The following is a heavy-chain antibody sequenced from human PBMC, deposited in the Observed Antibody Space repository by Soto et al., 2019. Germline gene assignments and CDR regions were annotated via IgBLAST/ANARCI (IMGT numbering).Heavy chain of an antibody. V-gene: IGHV4-59*01. CDR1: GGSISRYY. D-gene: IGHD2-8*01. CDR2: AYYSGDT. J-gene: IGHJ5*02. CDR3: ARDRSTYGGGGTGEVKENWFDP. Sequence: SETLSLTGSVSGGSISRYYWSWIRQPPGKGLEWIGYAYYSGDTGYNPSLKSRVTMAVDTSKNQVSLKLSSVTAADTAVYYCARDRSTYGGGGTGEVKENWFDPWGQGALVTVSS.